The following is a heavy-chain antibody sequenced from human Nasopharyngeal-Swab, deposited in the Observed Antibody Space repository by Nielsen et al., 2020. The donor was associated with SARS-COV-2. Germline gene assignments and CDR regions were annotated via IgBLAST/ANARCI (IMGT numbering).Heavy chain of an antibody. CDR2: ISYDGSNK. Sequence: GESLKISCAASGFIIRSYAMHWVRQAPGKGLEWVAVISYDGSNKYYADSVKGRFTISRDNSKNTLYLQMNSLRAEDTAVYYCARDPTYGSGREAFDPWGQGTLVTVSS. CDR3: ARDPTYGSGREAFDP. J-gene: IGHJ5*02. V-gene: IGHV3-30-3*01. D-gene: IGHD3-10*01. CDR1: GFIIRSYA.